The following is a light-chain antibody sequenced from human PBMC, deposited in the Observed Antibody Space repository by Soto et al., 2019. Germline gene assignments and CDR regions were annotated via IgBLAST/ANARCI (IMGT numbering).Light chain of an antibody. CDR1: QDISTY. V-gene: IGKV1-33*01. J-gene: IGKJ3*01. CDR2: DAS. CDR3: QQYGESPFT. Sequence: DVQLTQSPSSLSASVGDRVTITCQASQDISTYLNWYQQRPGKAPKLLIYDASNLETGVPSRFSGSGSGTDVSFTINSLQPDDIATYYCQQYGESPFTFGPGTKVDVK.